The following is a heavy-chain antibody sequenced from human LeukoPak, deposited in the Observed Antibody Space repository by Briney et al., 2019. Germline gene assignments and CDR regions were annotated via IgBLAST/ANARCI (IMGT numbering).Heavy chain of an antibody. CDR3: ARCRDGYWYLDL. J-gene: IGHJ2*01. D-gene: IGHD5-24*01. CDR2: IYYSGST. CDR1: GGSISSYY. V-gene: IGHV4-59*01. Sequence: SETLSLTCTVSGGSISSYYWSWIRQPPGKGLEWIGYIYYSGSTNYNPSLKSRVTISVDTSKNQFSLKLSSVTAADTAVYYCARCRDGYWYLDLWGRGTLVTVSS.